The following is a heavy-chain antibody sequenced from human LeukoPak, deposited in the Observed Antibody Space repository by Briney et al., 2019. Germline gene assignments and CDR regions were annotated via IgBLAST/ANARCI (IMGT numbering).Heavy chain of an antibody. D-gene: IGHD5-12*01. Sequence: GGSLRLSCAASGFTFSSYSINWVRQAPGKGLEWVSSISSSSSFIYYADSVKGRFTISRDNAKNSLYLQMNSLRAEDTAVYYCAREYSGYDDDAFDIWGQGTMVTVS. CDR3: AREYSGYDDDAFDI. V-gene: IGHV3-21*01. CDR2: ISSSSSFI. J-gene: IGHJ3*02. CDR1: GFTFSSYS.